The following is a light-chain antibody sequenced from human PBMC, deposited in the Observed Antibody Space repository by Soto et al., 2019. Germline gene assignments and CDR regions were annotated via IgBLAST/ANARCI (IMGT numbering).Light chain of an antibody. CDR1: SGSIASNY. V-gene: IGLV6-57*02. Sequence: NFMLTQPHSVSESPGKTVTISCTGSSGSIASNYVQWYQQRPGSAPTTVIYEDNQRPSGVPDRFSGSIDSSSNSAALTIYGLKTEDEADYYCQSYDSTTVVFGGGTKVTVL. CDR2: EDN. CDR3: QSYDSTTVV. J-gene: IGLJ2*01.